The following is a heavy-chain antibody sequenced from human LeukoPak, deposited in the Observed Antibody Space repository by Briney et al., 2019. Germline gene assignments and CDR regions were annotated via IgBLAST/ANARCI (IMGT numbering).Heavy chain of an antibody. CDR2: ISYAGSDI. D-gene: IGHD4-17*01. CDR1: GFTFSRYG. V-gene: IGHV3-30*18. J-gene: IGHJ4*02. CDR3: GKDLWGYGDSPFDS. Sequence: GGSLRLSCAASGFTFSRYGMHWVRQAPGKGLEWVAVISYAGSDIYYADSVKGRFTISIDNSKNTLYLPMNRLRAEDTDVYYCGKDLWGYGDSPFDSWGQGTLVTVSS.